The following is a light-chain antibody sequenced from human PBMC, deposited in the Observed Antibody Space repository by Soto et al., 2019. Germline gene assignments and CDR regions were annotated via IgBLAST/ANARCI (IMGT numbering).Light chain of an antibody. Sequence: QSALTQPASVSGSPGQSITISCTETTSDVGSYNLVSWYQHHPGKAPKLMIYEGSKRPSGVSSRFTGSRSGNTASLTISGLQAEDEADYYCCSYAGGTIFVVFGGGTKVTVL. CDR2: EGS. CDR1: TSDVGSYNL. J-gene: IGLJ3*02. V-gene: IGLV2-23*03. CDR3: CSYAGGTIFVV.